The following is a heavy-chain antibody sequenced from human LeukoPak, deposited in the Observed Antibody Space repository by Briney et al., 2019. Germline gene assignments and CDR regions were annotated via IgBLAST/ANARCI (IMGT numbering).Heavy chain of an antibody. CDR2: ILPNSGGT. CDR1: GYTFTGYY. J-gene: IGHJ5*02. V-gene: IGHV1-2*02. Sequence: GASEKVSCKASGYTFTGYYMHWVGPAPGQGREWMGWILPNSGGTKYAQKFQGRVTMTRDKSISTAYMELSSLTSDDTVVYYCARGVGVVTWNWFDPWGQGTLVTVSS. CDR3: ARGVGVVTWNWFDP. D-gene: IGHD2-2*01.